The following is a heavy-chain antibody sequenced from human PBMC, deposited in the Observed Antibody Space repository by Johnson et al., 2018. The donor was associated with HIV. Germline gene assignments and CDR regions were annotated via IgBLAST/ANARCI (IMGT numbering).Heavy chain of an antibody. CDR3: ATLGGGSFHAFDI. J-gene: IGHJ3*02. Sequence: EKLVESGGGLVQPGGSLRLSCAASGFTVSSNYMNWVRQAPGKGLEWVSAISGSGGSTYYADSVKGRFTISRDNAKNSLYLQMNSLRAEDTAVYYCATLGGGSFHAFDIWGQGTMVTVSS. CDR2: ISGSGGST. CDR1: GFTVSSNY. V-gene: IGHV3-23*04. D-gene: IGHD2-15*01.